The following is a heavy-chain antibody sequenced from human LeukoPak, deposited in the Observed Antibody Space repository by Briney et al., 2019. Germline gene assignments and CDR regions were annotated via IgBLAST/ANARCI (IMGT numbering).Heavy chain of an antibody. Sequence: GGSLRLSCAASGFTFSSYSMNWVRQAPGKGLEWVSSISSSSSYIYYADSVKGRFTISRDNAKNSLYLQMNSLRAEDTAVYYCARDSRDGYNPPFDYWGQGTLVTVSS. CDR2: ISSSSSYI. CDR3: ARDSRDGYNPPFDY. D-gene: IGHD5-24*01. J-gene: IGHJ4*02. CDR1: GFTFSSYS. V-gene: IGHV3-21*01.